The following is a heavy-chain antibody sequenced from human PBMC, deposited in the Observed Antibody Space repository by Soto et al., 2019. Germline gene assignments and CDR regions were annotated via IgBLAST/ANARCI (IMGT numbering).Heavy chain of an antibody. Sequence: SGGSLRLSCAASGFTFSSYAMHWVRQAPGKGLEWVAVISYDGSNKYYADSVKGRFTISRDNSKNTLYLQMNSLRAEDTAVYYCAREWTYYYDSSATKAPYDYWGQGTLVTVSS. CDR3: AREWTYYYDSSATKAPYDY. CDR1: GFTFSSYA. D-gene: IGHD3-22*01. J-gene: IGHJ4*02. V-gene: IGHV3-30-3*01. CDR2: ISYDGSNK.